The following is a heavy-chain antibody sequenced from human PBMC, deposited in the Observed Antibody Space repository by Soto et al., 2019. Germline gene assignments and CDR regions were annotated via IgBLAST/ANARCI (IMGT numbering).Heavy chain of an antibody. V-gene: IGHV1-18*01. CDR3: GMVDNYVTPTPQDV. Sequence: QVQLVQSGDEVKKPGASVKVSCKASGYIFVNYGIAWVRQAPGQGLEWMGWISPYTGNTHSATKVQGRLTMTTGTSTSTAYMDLGSLTSDDTAVAYCGMVDNYVTPTPQDVWGQGTTVAVSS. CDR2: ISPYTGNT. J-gene: IGHJ6*02. CDR1: GYIFVNYG. D-gene: IGHD3-16*01.